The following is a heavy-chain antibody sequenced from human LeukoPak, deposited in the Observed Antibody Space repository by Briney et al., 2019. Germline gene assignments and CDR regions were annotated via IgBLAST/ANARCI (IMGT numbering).Heavy chain of an antibody. V-gene: IGHV3-33*01. CDR3: ARGQYSPDY. CDR2: IWYDGSNK. J-gene: IGHJ4*02. CDR1: GFTLSSYG. Sequence: GGSLRLSCAASGFTLSSYGMHWVRQAPGKGLEWVALIWYDGSNKYYTDSVKGRFTISRDNSKNTLYLQMNSLRAEDTAVYYCARGQYSPDYWGQGTLATVSS. D-gene: IGHD2-15*01.